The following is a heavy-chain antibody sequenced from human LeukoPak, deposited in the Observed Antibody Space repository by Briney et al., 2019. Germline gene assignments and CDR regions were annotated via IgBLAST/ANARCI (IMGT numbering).Heavy chain of an antibody. CDR3: AKERHSVTAFDY. CDR2: ISFDESNK. CDR1: GFIFSSYG. J-gene: IGHJ4*02. Sequence: GRSLRLSCVASGFIFSSYGMHCVRQAPGKGLEWVAVISFDESNKYYADSVKGRFTISRDNSQNTLYLQMNSLRAEDTAVYYCAKERHSVTAFDYWGQGTLVTVSS. D-gene: IGHD2-21*02. V-gene: IGHV3-30*18.